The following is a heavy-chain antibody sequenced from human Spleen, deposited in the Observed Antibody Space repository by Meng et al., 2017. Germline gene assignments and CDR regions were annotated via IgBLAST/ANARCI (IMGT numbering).Heavy chain of an antibody. Sequence: QVQLVESGGGVVQPGTYLRLSCAASGFTPRNCGMHWVRPAPGKGLGWVAVIWYDGSNKYYGDFVKGRFTISRDYSKNMLYLQMNSLRAEDTAVYYCVRDANHYLDYWGQGTLVTVSS. J-gene: IGHJ4*02. CDR3: VRDANHYLDY. CDR1: GFTPRNCG. V-gene: IGHV3-33*01. CDR2: IWYDGSNK.